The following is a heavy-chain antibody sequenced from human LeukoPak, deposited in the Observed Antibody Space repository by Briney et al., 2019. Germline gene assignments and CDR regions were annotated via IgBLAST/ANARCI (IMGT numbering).Heavy chain of an antibody. CDR3: ARGRNPDYGDSKIDY. CDR1: GGSISSGGYY. CDR2: IYYSGST. D-gene: IGHD4-17*01. V-gene: IGHV4-31*03. J-gene: IGHJ4*02. Sequence: SQTLSLTCTVSGGSISSGGYYWSWIRQHPGKGLEWVGYIYYSGSTYYNPSLKSRISMSVDTSKNQFSLMLSSVTAADTAVYYCARGRNPDYGDSKIDYWGQATLVTVTS.